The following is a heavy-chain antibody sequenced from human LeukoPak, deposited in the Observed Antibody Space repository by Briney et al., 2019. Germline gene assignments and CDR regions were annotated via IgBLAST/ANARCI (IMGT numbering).Heavy chain of an antibody. CDR2: INHSGST. Sequence: SETLSLTCAVYGGSFSGYYWSWIRKPPGKGLEWIGEINHSGSTNYNPSLKSRVTISVDTSKNQFSLKLSSVTAADTAVYYCARGLISGQTFYFDYWGQGTLVTVSS. CDR3: ARGLISGQTFYFDY. D-gene: IGHD5-12*01. V-gene: IGHV4-34*01. CDR1: GGSFSGYY. J-gene: IGHJ4*02.